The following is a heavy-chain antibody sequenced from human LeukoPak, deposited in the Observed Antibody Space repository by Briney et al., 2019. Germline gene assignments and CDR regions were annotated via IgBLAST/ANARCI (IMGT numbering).Heavy chain of an antibody. CDR1: GYTFTSYY. J-gene: IGHJ4*02. CDR2: INPSGGST. Sequence: ASVQVSCKASGYTFTSYYMHWVRQTPGQGLEWMGIINPSGGSTSYAQKFQGRVTMTRDTSTSTVYMELSSLRSEDTAVYYCARDLRPGYYDFWSGYFDYWGQGTLVTVSS. CDR3: ARDLRPGYYDFWSGYFDY. V-gene: IGHV1-46*01. D-gene: IGHD3-3*01.